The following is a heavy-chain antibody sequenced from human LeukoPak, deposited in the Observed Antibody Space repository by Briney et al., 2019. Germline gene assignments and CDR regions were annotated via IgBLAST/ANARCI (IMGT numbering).Heavy chain of an antibody. CDR2: INHSGST. V-gene: IGHV4-34*01. CDR1: GGSFSGYY. J-gene: IGHJ6*03. D-gene: IGHD2-2*01. Sequence: SETLSLTCAVYGGSFSGYYWSWIRQPPGKGLEWIGEINHSGSTNYNPSLKSRVTISVDTSKNQFSLKLSSVTAADTAVYYCARRPYCSSTSCYYYMDVWGKGTTVTVSS. CDR3: ARRPYCSSTSCYYYMDV.